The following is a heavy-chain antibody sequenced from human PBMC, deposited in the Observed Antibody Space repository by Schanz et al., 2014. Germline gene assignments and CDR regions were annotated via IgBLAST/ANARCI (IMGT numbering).Heavy chain of an antibody. D-gene: IGHD3-10*01. CDR2: ISWNSGTI. V-gene: IGHV3-9*01. J-gene: IGHJ5*01. CDR3: AKQHIVRGVIYLNWFDS. CDR1: GFTFDKYA. Sequence: EVQLLESGGGLVQPGGSLRLSCAASGFTFDKYAMHWVRQAPGKGLEWVSVISWNSGTIGYADSVKGRFTISRDNAKNSLYLQMNSLRAEDTAVYYCAKQHIVRGVIYLNWFDSWGQGTLVTVSS.